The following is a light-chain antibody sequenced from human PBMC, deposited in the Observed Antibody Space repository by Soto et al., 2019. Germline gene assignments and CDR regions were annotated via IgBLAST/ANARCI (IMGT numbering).Light chain of an antibody. CDR2: GAS. J-gene: IGKJ2*01. V-gene: IGKV3-15*01. CDR1: QSVSSN. Sequence: EMVMTQSPATLSVSPGERATLSCRASQSVSSNLAWYQQKPGQAPRLLIYGASTRATGIPARFSGSGSGAEFTLTISGLQSEDFAVYYCQQYNKWPYPFGQGTNLELK. CDR3: QQYNKWPYP.